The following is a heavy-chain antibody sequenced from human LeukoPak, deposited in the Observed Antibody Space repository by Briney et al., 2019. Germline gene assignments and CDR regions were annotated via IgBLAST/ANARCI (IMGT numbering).Heavy chain of an antibody. CDR3: ARDQEGFDY. V-gene: IGHV1-46*01. Sequence: ASVTVSFTASGYTFTSNYIHWVRQAPGQGLEWMGMIYPRDGSTSYAQKFQGRVTVTRDTSTSTVHMELSGLRSEDTAVYYCARDQEGFDYWGQGTLVTVSS. CDR2: IYPRDGST. J-gene: IGHJ4*02. CDR1: GYTFTSNY.